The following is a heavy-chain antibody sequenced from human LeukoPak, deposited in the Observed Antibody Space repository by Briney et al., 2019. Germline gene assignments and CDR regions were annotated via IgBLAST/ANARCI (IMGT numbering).Heavy chain of an antibody. V-gene: IGHV4-34*01. CDR3: ASRSGGDTYFQH. D-gene: IGHD3-10*01. J-gene: IGHJ1*01. Sequence: SETLSLTCAVYGGSFSGYYWSWIRQPPGKGLEWIGEIYHSGSTNYNPSLTSRVTISVDKSKNQFSLKLSSVTAADTAMYYCASRSGGDTYFQHWGQGTLVTVSS. CDR2: IYHSGST. CDR1: GGSFSGYY.